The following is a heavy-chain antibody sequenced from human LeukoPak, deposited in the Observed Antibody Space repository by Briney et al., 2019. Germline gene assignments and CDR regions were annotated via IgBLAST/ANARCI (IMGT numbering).Heavy chain of an antibody. D-gene: IGHD3-10*01. V-gene: IGHV4-59*01. CDR1: GGSISSYY. J-gene: IGHJ5*02. CDR3: ARVRYYYGSGSYLNWFDP. Sequence: SQTLSLTCTVSGGSISSYYWSWIRQPPGKGLEWIGYIYYSGSTNYNPSVKSRVTISVDTSKNQFSLKLSSVTAADTAVYYCARVRYYYGSGSYLNWFDPWGQGTLVTVSS. CDR2: IYYSGST.